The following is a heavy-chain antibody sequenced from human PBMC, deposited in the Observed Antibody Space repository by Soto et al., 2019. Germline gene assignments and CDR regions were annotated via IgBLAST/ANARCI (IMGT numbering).Heavy chain of an antibody. J-gene: IGHJ4*02. D-gene: IGHD2-15*01. CDR1: GYTFTNYD. Sequence: QVQLVQSGAEVTKPGASVKVSCKASGYTFTNYDINWVRQAPGQGLEWLGWMSPNTGNTGQTQTFQGGLSMTRNTPINTAYLEMTRLKSEDTAVYYCAISDCSGGSCYMLDYWGQGTLVTVSS. CDR2: MSPNTGNT. CDR3: AISDCSGGSCYMLDY. V-gene: IGHV1-8*01.